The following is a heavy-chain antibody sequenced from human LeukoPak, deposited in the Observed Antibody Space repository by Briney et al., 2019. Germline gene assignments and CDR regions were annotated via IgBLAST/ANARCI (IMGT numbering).Heavy chain of an antibody. V-gene: IGHV3-23*01. J-gene: IGHJ3*02. CDR3: AKALVPAAIWSAFDI. CDR2: ISGSDNST. CDR1: GFTFSSYW. Sequence: GGSLRLSCAASGFTFSSYWMSWVRQAPGKGLYWVSTISGSDNSTYYADSVKGRFTISRDNAKNSLYLQMNSLRAEDMALYYCAKALVPAAIWSAFDIWGQGTMVTVSS. D-gene: IGHD2-2*02.